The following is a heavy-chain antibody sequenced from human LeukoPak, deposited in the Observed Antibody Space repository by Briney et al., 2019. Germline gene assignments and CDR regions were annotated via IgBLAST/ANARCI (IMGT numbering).Heavy chain of an antibody. Sequence: GGSLRLSCAASGFTFSTYWMSWVRLVPGNALEWVANINQDGSETFYVDSVKGRFTISRDNGKNSIFVQMDSLRAEDTAVYYCVRGFDGYFGFDLWGQGTMVTVSS. J-gene: IGHJ3*01. CDR1: GFTFSTYW. CDR3: VRGFDGYFGFDL. V-gene: IGHV3-7*03. D-gene: IGHD5-24*01. CDR2: INQDGSET.